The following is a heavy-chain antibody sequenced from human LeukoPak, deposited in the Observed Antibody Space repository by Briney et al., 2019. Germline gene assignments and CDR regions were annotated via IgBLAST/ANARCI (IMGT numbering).Heavy chain of an antibody. CDR2: INHSGST. V-gene: IGHV4-34*01. D-gene: IGHD1-14*01. CDR3: ARGVYGICYY. Sequence: PSETLSLTCAVYGGSFSGYYWSWIRQPPGKGLEWIGEINHSGSTNYNPSLKSRVTISVDTSKNQFSLKLSSVTAADTAVYYCARGVYGICYYWGQGTLVTVSS. CDR1: GGSFSGYY. J-gene: IGHJ4*02.